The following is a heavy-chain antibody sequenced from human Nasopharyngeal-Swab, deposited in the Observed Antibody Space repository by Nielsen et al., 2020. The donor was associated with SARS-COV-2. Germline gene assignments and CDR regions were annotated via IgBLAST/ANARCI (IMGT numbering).Heavy chain of an antibody. Sequence: RQAPGKGLEWIGYIYYSGSTYYNPSHKSRVTISVDTSKNQFSVEMSSVTAADTAVYYCARGGGWFGELLGGYYYYYYMDVWGKGTTVTVSS. V-gene: IGHV4-31*02. CDR2: IYYSGST. CDR3: ARGGGWFGELLGGYYYYYYMDV. D-gene: IGHD3-10*01. J-gene: IGHJ6*03.